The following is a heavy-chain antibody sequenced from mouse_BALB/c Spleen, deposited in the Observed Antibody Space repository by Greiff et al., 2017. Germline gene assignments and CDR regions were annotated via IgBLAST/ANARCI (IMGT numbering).Heavy chain of an antibody. J-gene: IGHJ4*01. V-gene: IGHV5-17*02. CDR3: ARSGDGYYLYAMDY. CDR1: GFTFSSFG. CDR2: ISSGSSTI. Sequence: EVKLMESGGGLVQPGGSRKLSCAASGFTFSSFGMHWVRQAPEKGLEWVAYISSGSSTIYYADTVKGRFTISRDNPKNTLFLQMTSLRSEDTAMYYCARSGDGYYLYAMDYWGQGTSVTVSS. D-gene: IGHD2-3*01.